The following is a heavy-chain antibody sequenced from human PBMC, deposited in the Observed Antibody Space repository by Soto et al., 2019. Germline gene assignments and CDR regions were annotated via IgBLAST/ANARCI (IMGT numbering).Heavy chain of an antibody. CDR2: IWYDGSNK. J-gene: IGHJ6*02. D-gene: IGHD3-10*01. Sequence: PGGSLRLSCAASGFTFSSYGMHWVRQAPGKGLEWVAVIWYDGSNKYYADSVKGRFTISRDNSKNTLYLQMNSLRAEDTAVYYCARSSLGRSDYYYYGMDVWGQGTTVTVSS. V-gene: IGHV3-33*01. CDR3: ARSSLGRSDYYYYGMDV. CDR1: GFTFSSYG.